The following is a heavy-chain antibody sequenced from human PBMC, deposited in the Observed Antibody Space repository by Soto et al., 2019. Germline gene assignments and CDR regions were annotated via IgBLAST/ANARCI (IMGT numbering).Heavy chain of an antibody. CDR1: GYTFTSFG. V-gene: IGHV1-18*04. CDR2: ISGYNGKT. J-gene: IGHJ4*02. D-gene: IGHD3-10*01. CDR3: ARDKMIDDFGLGTYDY. Sequence: QVQLVQSGAEVKKPGASFKVSCKTSGYTFTSFGVSWVRQAPGQGLEWMGWISGYNGKTKYAQTLQGRVTMTADTSTSTVYMELRGLRSDDTAVYFCARDKMIDDFGLGTYDYWGQGTMVTVTS.